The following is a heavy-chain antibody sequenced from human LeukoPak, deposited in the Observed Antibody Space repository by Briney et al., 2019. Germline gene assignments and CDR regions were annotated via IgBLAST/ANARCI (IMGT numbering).Heavy chain of an antibody. CDR3: VRGILWFGDDV. V-gene: IGHV1-18*01. J-gene: IGHJ6*04. CDR1: GYTFTSYG. D-gene: IGHD3-10*01. Sequence: VASVKVSCKASGYTFTSYGISWVRQAPGQGLEWMGWISAYNGNTNYAQKFQGRVTMTRNTSISTAYMELSSLRSEDTAVYYCVRGILWFGDDVWGKGTTVTISS. CDR2: ISAYNGNT.